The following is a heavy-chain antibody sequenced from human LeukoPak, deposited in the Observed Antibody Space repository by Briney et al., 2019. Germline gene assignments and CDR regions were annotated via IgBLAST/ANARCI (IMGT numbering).Heavy chain of an antibody. V-gene: IGHV3-11*05. CDR2: ISPDGSYT. D-gene: IGHD5/OR15-5a*01. CDR3: ASDQVSGVFDY. J-gene: IGHJ4*02. Sequence: PGGSLRPSCAGSGFIFSDFYINWIRQSPGEGLEWLAYISPDGSYTTYGDSVKGRFVISRDNAKNSVSLQMNSLRVEDTAVYFCASDQVSGVFDYWGQGARVTVS. CDR1: GFIFSDFY.